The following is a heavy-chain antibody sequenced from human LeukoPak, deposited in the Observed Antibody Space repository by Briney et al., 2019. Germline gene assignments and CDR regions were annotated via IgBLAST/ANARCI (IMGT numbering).Heavy chain of an antibody. CDR3: ARGRSLDFCSGTNCYAHAGV. J-gene: IGHJ4*02. CDR2: ISHDGSNQ. Sequence: GGSLRLSCAASGFIFTKYAMHWVRQAPGKGLEWVAVISHDGSNQYSADSVKGRFTVSRDSSKNTVYLQMNSLTPEDTAVYYCARGRSLDFCSGTNCYAHAGVWGQGTLVTVSS. D-gene: IGHD2-2*01. CDR1: GFIFTKYA. V-gene: IGHV3-30*04.